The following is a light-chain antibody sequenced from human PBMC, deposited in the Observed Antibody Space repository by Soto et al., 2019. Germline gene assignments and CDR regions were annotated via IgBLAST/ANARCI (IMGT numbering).Light chain of an antibody. CDR1: QSVSSY. J-gene: IGKJ2*01. V-gene: IGKV3-11*01. CDR3: QQRSNWPPYT. Sequence: EIVLTQSPATLSLSPGERATLSCRASQSVSSYLAWYQQKPGQAPRLLIYDASNRATGIPARFSSSGSGTDFTLTISSLEPEEFAVYYCQQRSNWPPYTFGQGTKLEIK. CDR2: DAS.